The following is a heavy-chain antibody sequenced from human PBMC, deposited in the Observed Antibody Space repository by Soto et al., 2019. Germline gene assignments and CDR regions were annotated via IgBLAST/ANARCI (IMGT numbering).Heavy chain of an antibody. CDR2: ITGSGGST. CDR3: VKHRGNQAGAFDI. D-gene: IGHD6-19*01. Sequence: EVQLLESGGGLVQPGGSLRLSCVASGFTLSTYAMSWVRQAPGKGLEWVSGITGSGGSTYYADSVKGRFTISRDNSKSTVSLHMNSLRAEDTAVYYCVKHRGNQAGAFDIWGQGTRVTVSS. V-gene: IGHV3-23*01. CDR1: GFTLSTYA. J-gene: IGHJ3*02.